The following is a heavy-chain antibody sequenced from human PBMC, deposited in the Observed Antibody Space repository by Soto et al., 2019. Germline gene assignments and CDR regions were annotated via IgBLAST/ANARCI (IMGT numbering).Heavy chain of an antibody. J-gene: IGHJ4*02. CDR1: GGSFSGYY. CDR2: INHSGST. Sequence: EHLSLTYAVYGGSFSGYYWSWIRQPPGKGLERNGEINHSGSTNYNPSLKSRVTISVDTSKNQFSQQLSTVTAADTALFFCARGPDFYDSSGYYLWGQGTLVSVSS. D-gene: IGHD3-22*01. CDR3: ARGPDFYDSSGYYL. V-gene: IGHV4-34*01.